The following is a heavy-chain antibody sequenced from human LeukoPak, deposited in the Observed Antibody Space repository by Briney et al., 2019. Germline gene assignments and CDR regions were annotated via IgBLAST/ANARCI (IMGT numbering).Heavy chain of an antibody. CDR3: ASSGILLMVYAMEPAIDI. CDR1: GYTFTGYY. Sequence: ASVKVSCKASGYTFTGYYMHWVRQAPGQGLEWMGWINPNSGGTNYAQKFQGRVTMTRDTSISTAYMELSRLRSDDTAVYYCASSGILLMVYAMEPAIDIWREGRMVTVS. D-gene: IGHD2-8*01. J-gene: IGHJ3*02. CDR2: INPNSGGT. V-gene: IGHV1-2*02.